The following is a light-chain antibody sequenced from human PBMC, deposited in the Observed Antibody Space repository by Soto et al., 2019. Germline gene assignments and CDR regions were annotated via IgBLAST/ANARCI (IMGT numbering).Light chain of an antibody. CDR1: QSISSW. CDR2: KAS. J-gene: IGKJ1*01. V-gene: IGKV1-5*03. CDR3: QQYSDNWT. Sequence: DIQMTQSPSTLSASVGDRVTITCRARQSISSWLAWYQQKPGTAPKLLIYKASTLQSGVPSRFSGSGSGTKFTLTFSSLQPDDFATYYCQQYSDNWTFGQGTKV.